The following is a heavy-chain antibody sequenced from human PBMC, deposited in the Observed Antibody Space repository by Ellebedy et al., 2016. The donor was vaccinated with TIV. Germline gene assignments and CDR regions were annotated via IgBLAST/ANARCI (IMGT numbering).Heavy chain of an antibody. V-gene: IGHV3-23*01. CDR3: AKDSRFPDDVFDI. Sequence: GESLKISXAASGFTFSSYAMSWVRQAPGQGLEWVSAITGSGDGTWYADSVKGRFTLSRDNSKNTLYLQMNSLRAEDTAVYYCAKDSRFPDDVFDIWGQGTMVTVSS. CDR1: GFTFSSYA. J-gene: IGHJ3*02. CDR2: ITGSGDGT. D-gene: IGHD3-3*01.